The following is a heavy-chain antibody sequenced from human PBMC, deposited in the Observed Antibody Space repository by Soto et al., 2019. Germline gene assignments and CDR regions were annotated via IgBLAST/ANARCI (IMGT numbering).Heavy chain of an antibody. CDR3: ARDSPIVEVPAANDAFDI. D-gene: IGHD2-2*01. J-gene: IGHJ3*02. CDR1: GYTFTSYG. Sequence: QVQLVQSGAEVKKPGASVKVSCKASGYTFTSYGLSWARQAPGQGVEWMGWISAYNGNTNYAQKLQGRVTMTTDTSTSTAYMELRSLRSDDTAVYYCARDSPIVEVPAANDAFDIWGQGTMFTVAS. V-gene: IGHV1-18*01. CDR2: ISAYNGNT.